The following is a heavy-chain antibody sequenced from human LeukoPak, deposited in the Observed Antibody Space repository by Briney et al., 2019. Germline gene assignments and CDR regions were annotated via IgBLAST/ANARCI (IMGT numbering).Heavy chain of an antibody. Sequence: GESLKISCKGSGYSFTSYWIGWVRRMPGKGLEWMGIIYPGDSDTRYSPSFQGQVTISADKSISTAYLQWSSLKASDTAMYYCARSTYYDFWSGYYDYNWFDPWGQGNLVTVSS. CDR1: GYSFTSYW. CDR2: IYPGDSDT. J-gene: IGHJ5*02. D-gene: IGHD3-3*01. V-gene: IGHV5-51*01. CDR3: ARSTYYDFWSGYYDYNWFDP.